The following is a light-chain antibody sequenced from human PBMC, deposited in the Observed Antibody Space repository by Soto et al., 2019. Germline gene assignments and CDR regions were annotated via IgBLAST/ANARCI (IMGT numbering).Light chain of an antibody. J-gene: IGKJ1*01. V-gene: IGKV2-30*01. CDR3: MPGSHWPRT. CDR1: QSLVNSDGNTY. Sequence: EVVMTQSPLSLPVTLGQPASISCRSSQSLVNSDGNTYLNWFHQRPGQSPRRLIYKVSNRDSGVPARFSGSGSGTDFTLRISRVEAEDVGVYSCMPGSHWPRTFGQGTRVEIK. CDR2: KVS.